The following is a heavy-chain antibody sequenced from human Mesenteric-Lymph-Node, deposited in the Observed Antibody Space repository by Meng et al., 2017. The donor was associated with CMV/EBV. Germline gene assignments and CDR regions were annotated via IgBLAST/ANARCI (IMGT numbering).Heavy chain of an antibody. V-gene: IGHV3-48*04. CDR2: ISTSSSTI. CDR1: GFTFSSYS. D-gene: IGHD2/OR15-2a*01. J-gene: IGHJ6*02. Sequence: GESLKISCAASGFTFSSYSMNWVRQAPGKGLEWVSYISTSSSTIYYADSVKGRFTISRDNAKNSLYLQMNSLRAEDTALYYCARRRLSGGDGMDVWGQGTTVTVSS. CDR3: ARRRLSGGDGMDV.